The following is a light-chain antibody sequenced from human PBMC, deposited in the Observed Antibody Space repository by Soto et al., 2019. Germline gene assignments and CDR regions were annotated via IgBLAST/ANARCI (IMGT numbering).Light chain of an antibody. J-gene: IGLJ3*02. CDR1: SGSVSTSSY. CDR3: VLYIGTWV. CDR2: STN. Sequence: QTVVTQEPSFSVSPGGTVTLTCGLSSGSVSTSSYPTWYQQTPGQAPRTLIYSTNTRSSGVPDRFSGSILGNKAALTTPGAQADDESDYYCVLYIGTWVFGGGTQLTVL. V-gene: IGLV8-61*01.